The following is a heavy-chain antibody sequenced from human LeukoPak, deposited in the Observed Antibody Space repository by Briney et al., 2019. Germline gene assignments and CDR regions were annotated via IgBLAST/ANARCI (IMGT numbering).Heavy chain of an antibody. CDR2: ISSSSSYI. CDR1: GFTFSSYS. Sequence: PGGSLRLSCAASGFTFSSYSMNWVRQAPGKGLEWVSSISSSSSYIYYADSVKGRFTISRDNAKNSLYLQMNSLRAEDTAVYYCASSVLLWSGESRDWFDPWGQGTLVTVSS. D-gene: IGHD3-10*01. J-gene: IGHJ5*02. V-gene: IGHV3-21*01. CDR3: ASSVLLWSGESRDWFDP.